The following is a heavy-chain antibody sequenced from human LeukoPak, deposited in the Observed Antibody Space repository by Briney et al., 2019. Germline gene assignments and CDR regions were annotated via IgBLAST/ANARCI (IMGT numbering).Heavy chain of an antibody. CDR3: ARDRGFYYVLDY. CDR1: GFTFNSYW. Sequence: GGSLRLSCAASGFTFNSYWMHWVRQAPGKGLVWVSRIKTDGSSTSYADSVKGRFTISRDNAKNTLYLQMNSLRVEDTAVYYCARDRGFYYVLDYWGQGTLVTVSS. D-gene: IGHD3-10*02. CDR2: IKTDGSST. V-gene: IGHV3-74*01. J-gene: IGHJ4*02.